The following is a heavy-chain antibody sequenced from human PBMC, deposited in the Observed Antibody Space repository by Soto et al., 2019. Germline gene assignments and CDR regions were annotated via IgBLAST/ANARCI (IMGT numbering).Heavy chain of an antibody. D-gene: IGHD1-26*01. CDR2: LSNSGYRT. V-gene: IGHV3-23*01. Sequence: GGSLRLSCAASGFTFSSYWMHWVRQAPGKGLEWVSSLSNSGYRTYYADSVKGRFIISRDNSKDTLYLQMNSLRAEDTAVYYCAKTPQYVTAGGADYWGQGIPVTVSS. CDR3: AKTPQYVTAGGADY. J-gene: IGHJ4*02. CDR1: GFTFSSYW.